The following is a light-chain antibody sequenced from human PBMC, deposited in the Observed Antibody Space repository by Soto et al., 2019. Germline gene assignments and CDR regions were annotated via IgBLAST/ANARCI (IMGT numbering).Light chain of an antibody. Sequence: EIVLTQSPATLSLSPGARATLSFRASQSVSSYLAWYQQKPGQAPRLLIYVASNRSTGIPARFSGIASGTDFNLTISSLEPDDFAVYYCQQSSAWRSTCGGGPKVQIQ. CDR3: QQSSAWRST. V-gene: IGKV3-11*01. CDR2: VAS. J-gene: IGKJ4*01. CDR1: QSVSSY.